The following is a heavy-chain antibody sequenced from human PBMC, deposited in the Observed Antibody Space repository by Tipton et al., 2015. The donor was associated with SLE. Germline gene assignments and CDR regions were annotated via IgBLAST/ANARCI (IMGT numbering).Heavy chain of an antibody. CDR2: ISSSGSTI. D-gene: IGHD6-6*01. V-gene: IGHV3-11*01. J-gene: IGHJ6*03. Sequence: LSLTCTVSGGSISSSSYYWGWIRQAPGKGLEWVSYISSSGSTIYYADSVKGRFTISRDNAKNSLYLQMNSLRAEDTAVYYCARVGYSSSSYTHYYYMDVWGKGTTVTVSS. CDR1: GGSISSSSYY. CDR3: ARVGYSSSSYTHYYYMDV.